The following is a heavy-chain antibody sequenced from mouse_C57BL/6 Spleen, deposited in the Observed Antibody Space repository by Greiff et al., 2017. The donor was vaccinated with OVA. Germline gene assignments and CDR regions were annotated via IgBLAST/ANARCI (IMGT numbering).Heavy chain of an antibody. CDR3: ATTFITSVVACYYYAMGD. CDR1: GYTFTSYW. V-gene: IGHV1-72*01. J-gene: IGHJ4*01. CDR2: IDPNGGGT. Sequence: QVQLQQPGAELVKPGASVKLSCKASGYTFTSYWMHWVKQRPGRGLEWIGRIDPNGGGTKYNEKFKSKATLTVDKPSSTAYMQLSSLTSEDSAVYYCATTFITSVVACYYYAMGDWGQGTSVTVSS. D-gene: IGHD1-1*01.